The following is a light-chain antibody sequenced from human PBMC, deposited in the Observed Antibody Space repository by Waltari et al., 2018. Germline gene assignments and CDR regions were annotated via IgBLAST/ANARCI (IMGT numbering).Light chain of an antibody. Sequence: QSALTQPASVSGSPGQSISLSCSGTNSDIGNFNLVSWSQRHPDKAPKLIIYEVNKRPSGVSHRFSGSKSGNTASLTISGLQAEDEADYYCCSYAGSKTYVFGPGTKVTVL. CDR2: EVN. CDR3: CSYAGSKTYV. V-gene: IGLV2-23*02. CDR1: NSDIGNFNL. J-gene: IGLJ1*01.